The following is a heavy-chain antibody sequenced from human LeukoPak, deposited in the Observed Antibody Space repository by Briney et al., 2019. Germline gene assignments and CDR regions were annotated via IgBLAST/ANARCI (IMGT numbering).Heavy chain of an antibody. CDR2: IYYSGSS. J-gene: IGHJ4*02. CDR3: ARLFDDYGDQRGLDY. V-gene: IGHV4-39*07. Sequence: SETLSLTCSVSGGSISSSDYYWGWIRQPPGTGLEWLGSIYYSGSSYYNPSLKGRVIISVDTSKNQFSLKVSSVTAADTAVYFCARLFDDYGDQRGLDYWGQGILVTVSS. CDR1: GGSISSSDYY. D-gene: IGHD4-17*01.